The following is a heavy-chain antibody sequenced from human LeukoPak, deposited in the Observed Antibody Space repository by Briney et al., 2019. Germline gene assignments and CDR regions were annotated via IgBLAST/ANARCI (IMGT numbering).Heavy chain of an antibody. CDR2: ISSSSSYI. CDR1: GFTFSSYS. D-gene: IGHD6-19*01. CDR3: ARGLPDGIAVAGTGYDY. Sequence: PGGSLRLSCAASGFTFSSYSMNWVRQAPAKGLEWVSSISSSSSYIYYADSVKGRFTISRDNTKNSLYLQMNSLRAEDTAVYYCARGLPDGIAVAGTGYDYWGQGTLVTVSS. V-gene: IGHV3-21*01. J-gene: IGHJ4*02.